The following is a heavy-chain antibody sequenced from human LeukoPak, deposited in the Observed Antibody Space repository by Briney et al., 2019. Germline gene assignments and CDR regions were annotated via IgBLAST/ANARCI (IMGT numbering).Heavy chain of an antibody. D-gene: IGHD2-2*02. CDR1: GGSISSYY. CDR2: IYYSGST. J-gene: IGHJ4*02. Sequence: SETLSLTCTVSGGSISSYYWSWIRQPPGKGLEWIGYIYYSGSTNYNPSLKSRVTISVDTSKNQFSLKLSSVTAADTAVYYCARAGVVVPAAIPVAINFDYWGQGTLVTVSS. V-gene: IGHV4-59*01. CDR3: ARAGVVVPAAIPVAINFDY.